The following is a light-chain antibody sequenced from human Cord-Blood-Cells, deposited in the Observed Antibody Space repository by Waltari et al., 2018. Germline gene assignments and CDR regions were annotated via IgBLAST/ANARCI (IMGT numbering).Light chain of an antibody. CDR3: QQRSNWPWT. V-gene: IGKV3-11*01. CDR1: QSVSSY. J-gene: IGKJ1*01. Sequence: EIALTQSPATLSLSPGEIATLSCRASQSVSSYLDWYQQKPGQAPRLLIYDASNRATGIPARFSGSGSGTDFTLTISSLEPEDFAVYYCQQRSNWPWTFGQGTKVEIK. CDR2: DAS.